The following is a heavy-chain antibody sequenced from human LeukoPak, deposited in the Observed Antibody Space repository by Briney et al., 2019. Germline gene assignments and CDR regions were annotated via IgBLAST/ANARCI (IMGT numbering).Heavy chain of an antibody. V-gene: IGHV1-2*02. CDR3: ARSDDYDSSGYYYFDY. D-gene: IGHD3-22*01. Sequence: ASVKVSCKASGYTFTGYYMHWVRQAPGQGLEWMGWINPNSGGTNYAQKFQGRVTMTRDTSISTDYMELSRLRSDDTAVYYCARSDDYDSSGYYYFDYWGQGTLVTVSS. J-gene: IGHJ4*02. CDR2: INPNSGGT. CDR1: GYTFTGYY.